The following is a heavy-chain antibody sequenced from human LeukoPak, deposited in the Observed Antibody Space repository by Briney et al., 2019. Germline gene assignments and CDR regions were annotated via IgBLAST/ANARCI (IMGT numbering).Heavy chain of an antibody. J-gene: IGHJ6*02. V-gene: IGHV7-4-1*02. D-gene: IGHD2-2*01. CDR2: INTNTGNP. CDR1: GYTFTSYA. Sequence: ASVKVSRKASGYTFTSYAMNWVRQAPGQGLEWMGWINTNTGNPTYAQGFTGRFVFSLDTSVSTAYLQISSLKAEDTAVYYCAREEWHQLLATLYYYYYGMDVWGQGTTVTVSS. CDR3: AREEWHQLLATLYYYYYGMDV.